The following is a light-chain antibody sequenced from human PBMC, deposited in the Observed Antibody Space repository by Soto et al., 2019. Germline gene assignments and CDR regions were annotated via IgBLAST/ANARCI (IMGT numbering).Light chain of an antibody. CDR2: RNN. J-gene: IGLJ2*01. V-gene: IGLV1-47*01. CDR1: SFNIVSNY. CDR3: AAWDDSLSGLV. Sequence: QSVLTQPPSASGTPGQRVTISCSGSSFNIVSNYVYWYQQLPGTAPKLLIYRNNQRPSGVPDRFSGSKSGTSASLAISGLRSEDEADYYCAAWDDSLSGLVFGGGTKLTVL.